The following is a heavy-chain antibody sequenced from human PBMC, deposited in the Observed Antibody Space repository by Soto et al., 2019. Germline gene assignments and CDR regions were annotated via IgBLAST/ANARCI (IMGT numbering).Heavy chain of an antibody. V-gene: IGHV3-30-3*01. CDR3: ARPFFNPSHAFDI. D-gene: IGHD2-2*01. CDR2: ISYDGSNK. CDR1: GFTFSSYA. J-gene: IGHJ3*02. Sequence: GGSLRLSCAASGFTFSSYAMHWVRQAPGKGLEWVAVISYDGSNKYYADSVKGRSTISRDNSKNTLYLQMNSLRAEDTAVYYCARPFFNPSHAFDIWGQGTMVTVSS.